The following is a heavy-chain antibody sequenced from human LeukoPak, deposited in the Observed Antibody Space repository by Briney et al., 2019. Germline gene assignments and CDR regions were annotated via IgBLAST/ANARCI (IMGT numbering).Heavy chain of an antibody. J-gene: IGHJ4*02. CDR2: FDPEDGET. CDR3: ATVVAGPFDY. CDR1: GYTLTELS. D-gene: IGHD6-19*01. Sequence: ASVKVSCKVSGYTLTELSMHWVRQAPGKGLEWMGGFDPEDGETIYAQKFQGRVTVTEDTSTDTAYMELSSLRSEDTAVYYCATVVAGPFDYWGQGTLVTVSS. V-gene: IGHV1-24*01.